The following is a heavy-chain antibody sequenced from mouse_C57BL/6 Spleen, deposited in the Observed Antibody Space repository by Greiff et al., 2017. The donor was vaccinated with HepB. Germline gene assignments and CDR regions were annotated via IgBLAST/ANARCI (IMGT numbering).Heavy chain of an antibody. CDR1: GYTFTDYN. Sequence: EVKLMESGPELVKPGASVKIPCKASGYTFTDYNMDWVKQSHGKSLEWIGDFNPNNGGTIYNQKFKGKATLTVDKSSSTAYMELRSLTSEDTAVYYCARAPSYYGYAMDYWGQGASVTVSS. V-gene: IGHV1-18*01. CDR2: FNPNNGGT. D-gene: IGHD1-1*01. J-gene: IGHJ4*01. CDR3: ARAPSYYGYAMDY.